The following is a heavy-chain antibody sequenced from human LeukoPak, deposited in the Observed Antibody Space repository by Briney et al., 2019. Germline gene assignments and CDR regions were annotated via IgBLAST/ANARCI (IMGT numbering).Heavy chain of an antibody. CDR1: GGSFIGYD. J-gene: IGHJ5*02. CDR2: INHSGGT. Sequence: SETLSLTCAVYGGSFIGYDWTWIRQPPGKGLEWIGEINHSGGTNYNPSLKSRVTISVDTSKNQFSLKLSSVTAADTAVYYCASLARGGNWFDPWGQGTLVTVSA. CDR3: ASLARGGNWFDP. V-gene: IGHV4-34*01. D-gene: IGHD6-6*01.